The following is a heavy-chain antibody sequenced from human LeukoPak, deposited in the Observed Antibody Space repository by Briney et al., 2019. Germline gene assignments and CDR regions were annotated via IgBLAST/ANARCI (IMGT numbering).Heavy chain of an antibody. Sequence: PGGSLRLSCAASGFTFSDYYMSWIRQAPGKGLEWVSYISSSGSTIYYADSVKGRFTISRDNAKNSLYLQMNSLRAEDTAVYYCARDKWRVYYDSSGSQYYFDYWGQGTLVTVSS. J-gene: IGHJ4*02. CDR1: GFTFSDYY. CDR2: ISSSGSTI. D-gene: IGHD3-22*01. V-gene: IGHV3-11*04. CDR3: ARDKWRVYYDSSGSQYYFDY.